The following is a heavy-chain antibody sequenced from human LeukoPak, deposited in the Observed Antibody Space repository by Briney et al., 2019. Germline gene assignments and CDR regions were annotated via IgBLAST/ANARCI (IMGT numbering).Heavy chain of an antibody. D-gene: IGHD1-1*01. CDR2: IYYSGST. Sequence: PSETLSLTCTVSGGSISSSDYYWGWIRRPPGQGLEWIGSIYYSGSTYYNPSLKSRVTISVDTSKNQFSLKLSSVTAADTAEYYCARGIKGRLEADQFDYWGQGTLVTVSS. CDR1: GGSISSSDYY. J-gene: IGHJ4*02. V-gene: IGHV4-39*07. CDR3: ARGIKGRLEADQFDY.